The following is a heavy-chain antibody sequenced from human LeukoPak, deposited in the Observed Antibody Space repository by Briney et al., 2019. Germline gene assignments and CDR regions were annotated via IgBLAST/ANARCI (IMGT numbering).Heavy chain of an antibody. CDR3: ARGPQDIVVVPAAMGYYYGMDV. V-gene: IGHV4-34*01. D-gene: IGHD2-2*01. CDR1: GGSFSGYY. J-gene: IGHJ6*02. CDR2: INHSGST. Sequence: SETLSLTCAVYGGSFSGYYWSWIRQPPGKGLEWIGEINHSGSTNYNPSLKSRVTISVDTSKNQFSLKLSSVTAADTAVYYCARGPQDIVVVPAAMGYYYGMDVWGQGTTVTVSS.